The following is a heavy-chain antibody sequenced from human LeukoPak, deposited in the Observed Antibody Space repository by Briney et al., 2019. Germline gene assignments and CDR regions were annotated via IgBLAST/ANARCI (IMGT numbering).Heavy chain of an antibody. CDR1: GYTFTSYG. CDR2: ISAYNGNT. D-gene: IGHD3-10*01. V-gene: IGHV1-18*01. Sequence: ASVKVSCKASGYTFTSYGISWVRQAPGQGLEWTGWISAYNGNTNYAQKLQGRVTMTTDTSTSTAYMELRSLRSDDTAVYYCARDKLLWFGEFVDAFDIWGQGTMVTVSS. CDR3: ARDKLLWFGEFVDAFDI. J-gene: IGHJ3*02.